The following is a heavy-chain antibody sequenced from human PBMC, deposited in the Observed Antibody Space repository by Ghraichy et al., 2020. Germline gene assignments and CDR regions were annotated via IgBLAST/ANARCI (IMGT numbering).Heavy chain of an antibody. CDR2: IVVGSGNT. V-gene: IGHV1-58*01. D-gene: IGHD5-12*01. J-gene: IGHJ6*02. Sequence: SVKVSCKASGFTFTSSAVQWVRQARGQRLEWIGWIVVGSGNTNYAQKFQERVTITRDMSTSTAYMELSSLRSEDTAVYYCAADPYPSVATPKGPPHYYYYGMDVWGQGTTVTVSS. CDR1: GFTFTSSA. CDR3: AADPYPSVATPKGPPHYYYYGMDV.